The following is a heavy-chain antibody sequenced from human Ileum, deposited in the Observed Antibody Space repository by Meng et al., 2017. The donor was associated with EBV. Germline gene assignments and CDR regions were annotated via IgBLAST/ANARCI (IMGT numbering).Heavy chain of an antibody. J-gene: IGHJ4*02. V-gene: IGHV4-4*03. CDR2: IHHTEST. Sequence: VAVQKSGPGLMKLPRTLSLTFAVSGGSIISSNWWSWVRQAPGKGLEWIGEIHHTESTNYNPSLKSRVTISVDKSKNQFSLKLSSVTAADTAVYYCARESYSDSSGYYSLDYWGQGSLVTVSS. CDR1: GGSIISSNW. CDR3: ARESYSDSSGYYSLDY. D-gene: IGHD3-22*01.